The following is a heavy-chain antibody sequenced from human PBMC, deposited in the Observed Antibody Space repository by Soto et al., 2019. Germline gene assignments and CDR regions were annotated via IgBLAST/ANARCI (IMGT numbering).Heavy chain of an antibody. V-gene: IGHV1-24*01. J-gene: IGHJ6*02. CDR1: GYTLTELS. CDR3: ATAELRFLEFGMDV. D-gene: IGHD3-3*01. Sequence: ASVKVSCKVSGYTLTELSMHWVRQAPGKGLEWMGGFDPEDGETIYAQKFQGRVTMTEDTSTDTAYMELSSLRSEDTAVYYCATAELRFLEFGMDVWGQGTTVTVSS. CDR2: FDPEDGET.